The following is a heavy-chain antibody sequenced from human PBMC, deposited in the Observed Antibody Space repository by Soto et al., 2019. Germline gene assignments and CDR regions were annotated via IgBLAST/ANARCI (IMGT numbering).Heavy chain of an antibody. J-gene: IGHJ4*02. CDR3: ARDSILTGRSDY. Sequence: GGSLRLSCAASGFTFSIYGVHWVRQAPGKGLEWVAVISHDGSDKYYAESVKGRFTISRDNSKNTLYLQMNSLRAEDAAVYYCARDSILTGRSDYWGQGTPVTVSS. D-gene: IGHD3-9*01. CDR1: GFTFSIYG. CDR2: ISHDGSDK. V-gene: IGHV3-30-3*01.